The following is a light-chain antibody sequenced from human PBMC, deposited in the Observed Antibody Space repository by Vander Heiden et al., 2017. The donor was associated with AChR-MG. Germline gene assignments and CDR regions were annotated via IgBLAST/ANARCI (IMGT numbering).Light chain of an antibody. CDR2: GAS. V-gene: IGKV3-15*01. Sequence: EIVMTQSPATLSVSPGERATLSCRASQGVSSNLAWYQQKPGQAPRLLIYGASTRATAIPARFSASGSGTEFTLSISTLQSEDVAIYFCQQYNNWPPYTFGQGTKLEIK. CDR1: QGVSSN. CDR3: QQYNNWPPYT. J-gene: IGKJ2*01.